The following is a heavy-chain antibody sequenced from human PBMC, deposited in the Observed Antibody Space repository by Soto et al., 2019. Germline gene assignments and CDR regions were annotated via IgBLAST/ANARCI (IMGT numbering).Heavy chain of an antibody. CDR2: IKSKTDGGTA. Sequence: GGSLRLSCAASGFTFTNAWMNWVRQAPGKGLEWVGRIKSKTDGGTADYAAPVKGRFTISRDNSKNTLYLQMNSLRAEDTAVYYCAKDRGWCISTSCYGPAYYYYYGMDVWGQGTTVTSP. CDR3: AKDRGWCISTSCYGPAYYYYYGMDV. J-gene: IGHJ6*02. V-gene: IGHV3-15*07. D-gene: IGHD2-2*01. CDR1: GFTFTNAW.